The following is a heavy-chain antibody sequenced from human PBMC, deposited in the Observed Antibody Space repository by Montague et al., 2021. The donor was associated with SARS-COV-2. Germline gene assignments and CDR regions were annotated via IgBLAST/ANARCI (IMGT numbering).Heavy chain of an antibody. V-gene: IGHV4-39*01. CDR3: ARASGSGSYLVY. D-gene: IGHD3-10*01. CDR1: GGSISSSSYY. Sequence: SETLSLTCTVSGGSISSSSYYWGWIRQPPGKGLEWIGSIYYSGSTYYNPSLKSRVTISVDTSKNQFSLKLSSVTAADTAVYYCARASGSGSYLVYWGQGTLVTVSS. CDR2: IYYSGST. J-gene: IGHJ4*02.